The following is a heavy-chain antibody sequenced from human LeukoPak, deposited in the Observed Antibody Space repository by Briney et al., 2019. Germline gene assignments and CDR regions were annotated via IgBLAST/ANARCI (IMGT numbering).Heavy chain of an antibody. Sequence: GASVKVSCKASGYTFTGYYMHWVRQAPGQGLEWMGWINPNSGGTNYAQKFQGRVTMTRDTSISTAYMELSRLRSDDTAVYYCARVLKYQLLSYYMDVWGKGTTVTISS. CDR1: GYTFTGYY. CDR3: ARVLKYQLLSYYMDV. V-gene: IGHV1-2*02. J-gene: IGHJ6*03. CDR2: INPNSGGT. D-gene: IGHD2-2*01.